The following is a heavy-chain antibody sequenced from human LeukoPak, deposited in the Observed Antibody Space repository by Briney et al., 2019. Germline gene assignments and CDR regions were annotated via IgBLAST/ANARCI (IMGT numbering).Heavy chain of an antibody. V-gene: IGHV4-34*01. CDR3: ARGALIRADAFDI. Sequence: PSETLSLTRAVYGGSFSGYYWSWIRQPPGKGLEWIGEINHSGSTNYNPSLKSRVTISVDTSKNQFSLKLSSVTAADTAVYCCARGALIRADAFDIWGQGTMVTVSS. CDR2: INHSGST. D-gene: IGHD2/OR15-2a*01. J-gene: IGHJ3*02. CDR1: GGSFSGYY.